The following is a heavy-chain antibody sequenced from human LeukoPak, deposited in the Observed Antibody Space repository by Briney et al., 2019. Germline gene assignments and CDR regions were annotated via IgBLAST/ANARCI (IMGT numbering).Heavy chain of an antibody. V-gene: IGHV4-34*01. D-gene: IGHD3-22*01. CDR2: INHSGST. CDR3: ARSLYYYDSSGLLDAFDI. Sequence: SETLSLTCAVYGGSFSGYYWSWIRQPPGKGLEWIGEINHSGSTNYNPSLKSRVTISADTSKNQFSLKLSSVTAADTAVYYCARSLYYYDSSGLLDAFDIWGQGTMVTVSS. J-gene: IGHJ3*02. CDR1: GGSFSGYY.